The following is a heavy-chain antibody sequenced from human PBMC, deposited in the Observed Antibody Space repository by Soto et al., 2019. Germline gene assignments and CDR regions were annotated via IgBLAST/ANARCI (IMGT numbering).Heavy chain of an antibody. V-gene: IGHV4-34*01. CDR3: ARGEKGDYTDRNFDY. CDR2: INHSGST. D-gene: IGHD4-4*01. Sequence: SETLSLTCAVYGGSFSGYYWSWIRQPPGKGLEWIGEINHSGSTNYNPSLKSRVTISVDTSKNQFSLKLSSVTAADTAVYYCARGEKGDYTDRNFDYWGQGTLVTVSS. J-gene: IGHJ4*02. CDR1: GGSFSGYY.